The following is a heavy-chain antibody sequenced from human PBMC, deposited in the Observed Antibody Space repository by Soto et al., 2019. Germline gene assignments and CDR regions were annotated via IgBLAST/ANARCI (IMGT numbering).Heavy chain of an antibody. CDR3: AKLARYCTNGVCPGYYFDY. Sequence: GGSLRLSCAASGFTFSSYAMSWVRQAPGKGLEWVSAISGSGGSTYYADSVKGRFTISRDNSKNTLYLQMNSLRAEDTAVYYCAKLARYCTNGVCPGYYFDYWGQGTLVTVSS. V-gene: IGHV3-23*01. J-gene: IGHJ4*02. D-gene: IGHD2-8*01. CDR2: ISGSGGST. CDR1: GFTFSSYA.